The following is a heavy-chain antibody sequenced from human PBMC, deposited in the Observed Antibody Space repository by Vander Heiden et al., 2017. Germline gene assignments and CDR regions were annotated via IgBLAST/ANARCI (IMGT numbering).Heavy chain of an antibody. J-gene: IGHJ4*02. CDR3: ARAEYYYDSSGYQDDY. CDR2: ISSSSSYI. D-gene: IGHD3-22*01. CDR1: GFTVSSYC. V-gene: IGHV3-21*01. Sequence: EVQLVESGGGLVKPGGSLRLSCAASGFTVSSYCMNWVRQAPGKGLEWVSSISSSSSYIYYADSVKGRFTISRDNAKNSLYLQMNSLRAEDTAVYYCARAEYYYDSSGYQDDYWGQGTLVTVSS.